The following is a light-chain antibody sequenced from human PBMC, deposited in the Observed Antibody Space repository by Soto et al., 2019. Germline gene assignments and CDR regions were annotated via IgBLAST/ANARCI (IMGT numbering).Light chain of an antibody. J-gene: IGKJ1*01. CDR2: GAS. CDR1: QSVSSAY. Sequence: EIVLTQSPGTLSLSPGERATLSCRPSQSVSSAYLAWYQQKPGQAPRLLIYGASSRATGIPDRFSGRGSGTDFTLTISRLEPEDFPVYYCQQYVNSPQSPQTFGQGTKVDIK. CDR3: QQYVNSPQSPQT. V-gene: IGKV3-20*01.